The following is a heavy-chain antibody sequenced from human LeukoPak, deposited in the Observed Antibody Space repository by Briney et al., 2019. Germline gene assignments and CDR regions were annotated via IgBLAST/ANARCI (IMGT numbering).Heavy chain of an antibody. Sequence: PSETLSLTCTVSGGSFSGYYWSWIRQPPGKGLEWIGYIYYSGNTNYYPSLKSRVTISIDTSKNQFSLRMNSVTAADTAVYYCARLQSGSTYGIIDYWGQGTLVTVSS. V-gene: IGHV4-59*08. D-gene: IGHD5-18*01. J-gene: IGHJ4*02. CDR1: GGSFSGYY. CDR3: ARLQSGSTYGIIDY. CDR2: IYYSGNT.